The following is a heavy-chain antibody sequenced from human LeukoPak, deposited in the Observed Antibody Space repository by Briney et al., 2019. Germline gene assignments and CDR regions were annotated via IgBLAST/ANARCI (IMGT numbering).Heavy chain of an antibody. CDR1: GGSFSGYY. CDR3: VRGGPVAGILYYFDY. J-gene: IGHJ4*02. V-gene: IGHV4-34*01. Sequence: PSETLSLTCAVYGGSFSGYYWSWIRQPPGKGLEWIGEINHSGSTNHNPSLKSRVTISVDTSKNQFSLKLSSVTAADTAVYYCVRGGPVAGILYYFDYWGQGTLVTVSS. CDR2: INHSGST. D-gene: IGHD6-19*01.